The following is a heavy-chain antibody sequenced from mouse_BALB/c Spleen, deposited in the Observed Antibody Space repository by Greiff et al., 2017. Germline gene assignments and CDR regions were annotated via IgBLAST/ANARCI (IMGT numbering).Heavy chain of an antibody. V-gene: IGHV5-6-5*01. Sequence: EVMLVESGAGLVKPGGSLKLSCAASGFTFSSYAMSWVRQTPEKRLEWVASISSGGSTNYPDSVNGRFTISRENARNILYLQMSSLGSEDKAMYYCARDYYGSSYDYFDYWGQGTTVTVSS. CDR2: ISSGGST. D-gene: IGHD1-1*01. CDR3: ARDYYGSSYDYFDY. J-gene: IGHJ2*01. CDR1: GFTFSSYA.